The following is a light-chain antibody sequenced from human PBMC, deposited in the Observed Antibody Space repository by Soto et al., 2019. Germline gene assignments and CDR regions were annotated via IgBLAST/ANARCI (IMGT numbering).Light chain of an antibody. CDR3: SSYTSSSTLAVV. J-gene: IGLJ2*01. V-gene: IGLV2-14*01. CDR1: NSDVGGYNY. Sequence: QSVLTQPASVSGSPGQSITISCTGTNSDVGGYNYVSWYQQHPGKAPKLMIYEVSNRPSGVSNRFSGSKSGNTASLTISGLQAEDEADYYCSSYTSSSTLAVVFGGGTKLTVL. CDR2: EVS.